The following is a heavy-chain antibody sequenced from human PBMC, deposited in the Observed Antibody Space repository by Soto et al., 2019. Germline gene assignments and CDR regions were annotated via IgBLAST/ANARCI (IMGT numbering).Heavy chain of an antibody. V-gene: IGHV3-15*01. CDR3: TTCEAVAPRTYYYYGMDV. CDR1: GFTFSNAW. Sequence: EVQLVESGGGLVKPGGSLRLSCAASGFTFSNAWMSWVRQAPGKGLEWVGRIKSKTDGGTTDYAAPVKGRFTISRDDSKNTLYLQMNSLKTEDTAVYYCTTCEAVAPRTYYYYGMDVWGQGTTVTVSS. CDR2: IKSKTDGGTT. J-gene: IGHJ6*02. D-gene: IGHD6-19*01.